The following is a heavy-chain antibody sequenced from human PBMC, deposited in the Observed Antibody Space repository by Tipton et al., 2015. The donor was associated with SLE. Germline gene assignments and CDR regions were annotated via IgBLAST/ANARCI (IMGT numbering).Heavy chain of an antibody. CDR1: GFTFSSYA. V-gene: IGHV3-23*01. J-gene: IGHJ4*02. CDR2: ISGSGGST. D-gene: IGHD2-15*01. CDR3: AKDRDMVVVVAAVRFDY. Sequence: SLRLSCAASGFTFSSYAMSWVRQAPGKGLEWVSAISGSGGSTYYTDSVKGQFTISRDNSKNTLYLQMNSLRAEDTAVYYCAKDRDMVVVVAAVRFDYWGQAALVTVSS.